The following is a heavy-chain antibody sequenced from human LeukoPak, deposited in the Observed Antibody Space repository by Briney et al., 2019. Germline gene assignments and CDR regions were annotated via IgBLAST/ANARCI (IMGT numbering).Heavy chain of an antibody. CDR1: GGSIRTHY. CDR2: IYYSGST. D-gene: IGHD6-25*01. J-gene: IGHJ4*02. V-gene: IGHV4-59*11. CDR3: AREPRSSSDPYYFDF. Sequence: SETLSLTCTVSGGSIRTHYWSWIRQPPGKGLEWIGYIYYSGSTNYNPSLKSRVTISVDMSKNQFSLKQSSVTAADTAVYYCAREPRSSSDPYYFDFWGQGTLVTVSS.